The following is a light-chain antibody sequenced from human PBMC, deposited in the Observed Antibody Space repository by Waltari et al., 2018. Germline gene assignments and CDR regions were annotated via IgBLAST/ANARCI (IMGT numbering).Light chain of an antibody. CDR1: SLTTYY. J-gene: IGLJ3*02. Sequence: SSELTQDPGVSVALGQTVRITCQGDSLTTYYPSWYQQKPGQAPLLVLYGDNKRPSWLPCRFSGSTSGNTASLTSTGAQAEDEADYYCNSRDTTDNHLLFGGGTKLTVL. CDR2: GDN. CDR3: NSRDTTDNHLL. V-gene: IGLV3-19*01.